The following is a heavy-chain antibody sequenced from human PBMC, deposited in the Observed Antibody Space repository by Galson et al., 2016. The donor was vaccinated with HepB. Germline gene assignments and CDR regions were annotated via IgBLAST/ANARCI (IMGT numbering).Heavy chain of an antibody. J-gene: IGHJ4*02. CDR3: ARDVAGNFDS. D-gene: IGHD6-19*01. CDR1: GFRLSSYS. V-gene: IGHV3-21*01. CDR2: ISAFGTYK. Sequence: SLRLSCAASGFRLSSYSMNWVRQAPGKGLEWVSSISAFGTYKYYPDSVKGRFTISRDNSENSPYLQMDSLKLDDTAVYYCARDVAGNFDSWGQGTPVTVSS.